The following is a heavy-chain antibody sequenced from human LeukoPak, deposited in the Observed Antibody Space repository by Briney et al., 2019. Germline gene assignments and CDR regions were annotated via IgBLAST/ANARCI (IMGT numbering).Heavy chain of an antibody. CDR3: ARAPSGSLINYFDY. D-gene: IGHD1-26*01. CDR1: GGSISSSSYY. V-gene: IGHV4-39*07. J-gene: IGHJ4*02. CDR2: IYYSGRT. Sequence: PSETLSLTCTVSGGSISSSSYYWGWIRQPPGKGLEWIGSIYYSGRTYYNPSLKSRVTISVDTSKNQFSLKLSSVTAADTAVYYCARAPSGSLINYFDYWGQGTLVTVSS.